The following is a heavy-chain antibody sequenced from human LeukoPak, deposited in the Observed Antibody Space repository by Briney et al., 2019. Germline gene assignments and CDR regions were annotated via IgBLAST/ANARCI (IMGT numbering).Heavy chain of an antibody. Sequence: SETLSLTCAVYGGSFSGYYWSWIRQPPGKGLEWIGYIYHSGSTYYNPSLKSRVTISVDRSKNQFSLKLSSVTAADTAVYYCARASSSSFAWFDPWGQGTLVTVSS. CDR1: GGSFSGYY. CDR3: ARASSSSFAWFDP. D-gene: IGHD6-6*01. CDR2: IYHSGST. V-gene: IGHV4-30-2*01. J-gene: IGHJ5*02.